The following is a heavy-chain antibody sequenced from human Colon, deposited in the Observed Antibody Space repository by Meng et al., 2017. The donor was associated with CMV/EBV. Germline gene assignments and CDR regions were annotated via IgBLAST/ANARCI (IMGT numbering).Heavy chain of an antibody. V-gene: IGHV1-69*05. J-gene: IGHJ3*02. D-gene: IGHD2-2*01. CDR1: GGTFSSYA. Sequence: SVKVSCKASGGTFSSYATSWVRQAPGQGLEWMGGIIPIFGTANYAQKFQGRVTITTDESTSTAYMELSSLRSEDTAVYYCAREYCSSTSCHDAFDIWGQGTMVTVSS. CDR2: IIPIFGTA. CDR3: AREYCSSTSCHDAFDI.